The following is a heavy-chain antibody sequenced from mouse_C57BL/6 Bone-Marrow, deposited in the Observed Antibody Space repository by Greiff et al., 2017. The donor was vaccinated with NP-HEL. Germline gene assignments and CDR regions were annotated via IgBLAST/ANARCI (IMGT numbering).Heavy chain of an antibody. Sequence: VQLQQSGAELMKPGASVKLSCKATGYTFTGYWIEWVKQRPGHGLEWIGEILPGSGSTNYIEKFKGKATFTADTSSNTAYMQLSSLTTEDSAIYYCARESDGYYPYYFDYWGQGTTLTVSS. J-gene: IGHJ2*01. D-gene: IGHD2-3*01. CDR1: GYTFTGYW. V-gene: IGHV1-9*01. CDR3: ARESDGYYPYYFDY. CDR2: ILPGSGST.